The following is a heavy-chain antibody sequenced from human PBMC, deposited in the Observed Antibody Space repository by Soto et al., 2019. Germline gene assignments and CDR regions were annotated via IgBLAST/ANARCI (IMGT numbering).Heavy chain of an antibody. CDR1: GFTFSNYW. CDR2: IKQDGSEK. CDR3: AKVMTEYSGVAIDH. V-gene: IGHV3-7*01. Sequence: GGSLRLSCAASGFTFSNYWMSWVRQAPGKGREWVANIKQDGSEKFYADSVRGRFTISRDNSKDTVYLQINSLRRDDTAMYFCAKVMTEYSGVAIDHWGQGTLVTVSS. J-gene: IGHJ4*02. D-gene: IGHD6-19*01.